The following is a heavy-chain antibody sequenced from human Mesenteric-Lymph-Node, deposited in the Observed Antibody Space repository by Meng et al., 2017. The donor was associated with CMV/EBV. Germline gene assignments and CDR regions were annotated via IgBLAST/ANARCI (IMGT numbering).Heavy chain of an antibody. D-gene: IGHD2-2*01. CDR1: GFTFDDYA. Sequence: GGSLRLSCAASGFTFDDYAMHWVRQAPGKGLEWVSGISWNSENIGYADSVKGRFTISRDNAKNSLYLQMNSLRAEDTALYYCAKDSEGSAPTPSPGWGQGTLVTVSS. J-gene: IGHJ4*02. CDR3: AKDSEGSAPTPSPG. CDR2: ISWNSENI. V-gene: IGHV3-9*01.